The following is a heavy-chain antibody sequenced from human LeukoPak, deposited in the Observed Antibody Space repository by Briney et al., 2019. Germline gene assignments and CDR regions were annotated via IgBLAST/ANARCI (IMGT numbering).Heavy chain of an antibody. V-gene: IGHV4-59*01. D-gene: IGHD2-15*01. J-gene: IGHJ4*02. CDR1: GGSFSGYY. CDR2: TYNSGST. CDR3: GRGDNCSGGTCYNY. Sequence: SETLSLTCAVYGGSFSGYYWSWIRQPPGKGLEWIGYTYNSGSTNYNPSFKSRVTISVDTSKNQFSLKLSSVTAADTAVYYCGRGDNCSGGTCYNYWGQGALVTVSS.